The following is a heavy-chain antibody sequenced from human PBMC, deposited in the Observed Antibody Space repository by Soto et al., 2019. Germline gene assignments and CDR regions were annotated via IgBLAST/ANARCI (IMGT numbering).Heavy chain of an antibody. CDR1: GGSVSSGSYS. Sequence: QVQLQESGPGLVKPSETLSLTCTVSGGSVSSGSYSWSWIRQPPGKGLEWIGYIYNSGGTNYNPSLQSRVTISVDTSRNQFSLKVSSVTAADTAVYYCARVGVRLGRIAARPQADPYYYAMDVWGQGTTVTVSS. D-gene: IGHD6-6*01. CDR2: IYNSGGT. J-gene: IGHJ6*02. V-gene: IGHV4-61*01. CDR3: ARVGVRLGRIAARPQADPYYYAMDV.